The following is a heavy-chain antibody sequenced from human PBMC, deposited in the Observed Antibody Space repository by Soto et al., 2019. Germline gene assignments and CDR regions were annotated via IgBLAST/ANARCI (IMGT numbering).Heavy chain of an antibody. V-gene: IGHV4-59*08. CDR3: ARRYRGAFYF. Sequence: SETLSLTCTVSGGSISSYYWSWIRQPPGKGLEWIGYIYYSGSTNYNPSLKSRVTISVDTSKNQFSLKLSSVTAADTAVYYCARRYRGAFYFWGQRSMVT. CDR1: GGSISSYY. J-gene: IGHJ3*01. D-gene: IGHD1-1*01. CDR2: IYYSGST.